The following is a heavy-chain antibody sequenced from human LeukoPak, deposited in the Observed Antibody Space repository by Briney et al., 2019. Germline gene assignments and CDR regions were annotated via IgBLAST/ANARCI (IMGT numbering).Heavy chain of an antibody. CDR1: GFTFNNYA. CDR3: AKISVTLTRDY. V-gene: IGHV3-23*01. Sequence: GGSLTLSCAASGFTFNNYAMTWVRQAPGKGLEWVSATTNSGGSKYYADFVKGRFTISRDNSKNTLFLQMNNLRADDTAVYYCAKISVTLTRDYWGQGTLVTVSS. CDR2: TTNSGGSK. J-gene: IGHJ4*02. D-gene: IGHD6-19*01.